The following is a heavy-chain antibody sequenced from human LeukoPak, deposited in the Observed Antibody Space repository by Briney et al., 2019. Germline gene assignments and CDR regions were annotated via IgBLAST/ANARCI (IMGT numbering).Heavy chain of an antibody. J-gene: IGHJ4*02. CDR2: ISGSGGST. V-gene: IGHV3-23*01. CDR3: ANRSTLSAPGTYIDY. Sequence: QAGGSLRLSCAASGVTFSSYAMSWVRQAPGKGLEWVSAISGSGGSTYYADSVKGRFTISRDNSKNTLYLQMKSLRAEATAVYYCANRSTLSAPGTYIDYWGQGTLVTVSS. D-gene: IGHD6-13*01. CDR1: GVTFSSYA.